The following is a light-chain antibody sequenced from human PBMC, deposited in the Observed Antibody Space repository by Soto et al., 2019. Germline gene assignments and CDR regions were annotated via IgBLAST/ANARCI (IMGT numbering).Light chain of an antibody. J-gene: IGKJ1*01. CDR1: QTISSW. Sequence: DVQMTQYPSTLSGSVGDRVTITCRASQTISSWLAWYQQKPGKAPKLLIYKASTLKSGVPSRFSGSGSGTEFTLTISSLQPDDFATYYCQQYASYSCTFGQGTKVDIK. CDR3: QQYASYSCT. V-gene: IGKV1-5*03. CDR2: KAS.